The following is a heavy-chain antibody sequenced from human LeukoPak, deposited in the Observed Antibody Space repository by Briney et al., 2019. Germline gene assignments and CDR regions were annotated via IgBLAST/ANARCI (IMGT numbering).Heavy chain of an antibody. Sequence: GGSLRLSCAASGFTVSTVYMTWVRQAPGTGLEWVSVIYGGPTAFYADSVKDRFTISRDNPKNTLNLQMNSLRAEDTAVYYCAREIGQLGGAFDIWGQGTMVTVSS. V-gene: IGHV3-53*01. CDR3: AREIGQLGGAFDI. CDR1: GFTVSTVY. CDR2: IYGGPTA. J-gene: IGHJ3*02. D-gene: IGHD7-27*01.